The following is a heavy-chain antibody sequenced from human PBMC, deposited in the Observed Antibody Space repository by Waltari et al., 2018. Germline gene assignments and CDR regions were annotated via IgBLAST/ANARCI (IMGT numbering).Heavy chain of an antibody. Sequence: QPGGSLTLSCEASGFTFRSYAMNWVRQAPGKGLEWVSLISAAGDSAYYIDSVKGRFTGSRDNSKNTLYLQINSLRVEDTAIYYCAKNLLSSGSYDGGNHWGQGTLVTVSS. CDR3: AKNLLSSGSYDGGNH. J-gene: IGHJ5*02. V-gene: IGHV3-23*01. CDR1: GFTFRSYA. CDR2: ISAAGDSA. D-gene: IGHD3-10*01.